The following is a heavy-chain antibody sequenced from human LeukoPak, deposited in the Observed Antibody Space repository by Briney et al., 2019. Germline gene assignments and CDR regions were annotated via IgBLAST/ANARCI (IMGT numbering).Heavy chain of an antibody. CDR1: GGTFSSYA. V-gene: IGHV1-69*05. CDR3: AREAVEMATGPLDY. D-gene: IGHD5-24*01. CDR2: IIPIFGTA. J-gene: IGHJ4*02. Sequence: SVKVSCKASGGTFSSYAISWVRQAPGQGLEWMGEIIPIFGTANYAQKFQGRVTITTDESTSTAYMELSSLRSEDTAVYYCAREAVEMATGPLDYWGQGTLVTVSS.